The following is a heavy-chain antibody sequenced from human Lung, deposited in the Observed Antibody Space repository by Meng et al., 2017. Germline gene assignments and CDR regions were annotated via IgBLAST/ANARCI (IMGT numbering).Heavy chain of an antibody. V-gene: IGHV4-34*01. CDR3: ARGPTTMAHDLDY. J-gene: IGHJ4*02. CDR1: GGSFSDYY. CDR2: INHSGST. D-gene: IGHD4-11*01. Sequence: QVQLQQGGAGLVNPSETLSLTCVVSGGSFSDYYWSWIRQPPGKGLEWIGEINHSGSTNYNPSLESRATISVDTSQNNLSLKLSSVTAADSAVYYCARGPTTMAHDLDYWGQGTLVTVSS.